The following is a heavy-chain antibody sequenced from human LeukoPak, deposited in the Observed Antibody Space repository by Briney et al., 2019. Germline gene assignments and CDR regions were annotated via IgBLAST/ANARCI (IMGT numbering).Heavy chain of an antibody. J-gene: IGHJ4*02. CDR2: ISGSGNTA. CDR1: GFTFSSNG. D-gene: IGHD6-13*01. V-gene: IGHV3-23*01. CDR3: AKAGYTSSWPLDY. Sequence: PGGSLRLSCGASGFTFSSNGMSWVRQAPGKGLEWVSAISGSGNTAYYADSVKGRFTISRDNSKNTLYLQMNSLRAEDTALYYCAKAGYTSSWPLDYWGQGTPATVSS.